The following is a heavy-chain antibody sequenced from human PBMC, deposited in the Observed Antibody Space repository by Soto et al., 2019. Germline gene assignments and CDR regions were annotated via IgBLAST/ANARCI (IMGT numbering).Heavy chain of an antibody. Sequence: WTWIRQHPGKGLEWIGYIYHSGSTYFNPSLQSRVTISVDTSKNQFSLKLSSVTAADTAVYYSARWDRSAYFSDYWGQGTLVTVSS. CDR2: IYHSGST. D-gene: IGHD3-22*01. J-gene: IGHJ4*02. V-gene: IGHV4-31*02. CDR3: ARWDRSAYFSDY.